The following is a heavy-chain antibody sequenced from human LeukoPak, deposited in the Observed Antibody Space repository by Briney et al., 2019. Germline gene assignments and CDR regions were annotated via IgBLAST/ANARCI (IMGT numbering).Heavy chain of an antibody. CDR3: VKDAGSLFGVIPYYFDY. J-gene: IGHJ4*02. V-gene: IGHV3-9*01. Sequence: GGSLRLSCAASGFTFDDYAMHWVRQAPGKGLEWVSGISWVSGSIGYADSVKGRFTISRDNAKNSLYLQMNSLRPEDTAFYYCVKDAGSLFGVIPYYFDYWGQGTLVTVSS. CDR2: ISWVSGSI. D-gene: IGHD3-3*01. CDR1: GFTFDDYA.